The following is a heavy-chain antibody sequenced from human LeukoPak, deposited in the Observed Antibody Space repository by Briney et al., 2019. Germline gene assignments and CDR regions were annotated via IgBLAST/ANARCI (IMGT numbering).Heavy chain of an antibody. D-gene: IGHD3-16*02. CDR1: GDSISSSSYY. CDR3: ARGLGTTELSGY. V-gene: IGHV4-39*07. CDR2: IYYSGST. Sequence: PSETLSLTCTVSGDSISSSSYYGGWIRQPPGKGLEWIGSIYYSGSTYYNPSLKSRVTISVDTSKNQFSLKLSSVTAADTAVYYCARGLGTTELSGYWGQGTLVTVSS. J-gene: IGHJ4*02.